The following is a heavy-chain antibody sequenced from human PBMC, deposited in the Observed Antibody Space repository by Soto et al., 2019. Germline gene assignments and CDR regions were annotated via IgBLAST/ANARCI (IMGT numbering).Heavy chain of an antibody. J-gene: IGHJ5*02. CDR3: ARQAAPYNWFDP. Sequence: GESLKISGNGSGYMFTSYSIGLGRQMTGKGLEWMGLIYPDDSETRYSPSFQGQVTISVDKSLDIAYLQWNSLKASDTAIYYCARQAAPYNWFDPWGQGTLATVS. D-gene: IGHD6-13*01. V-gene: IGHV5-51*01. CDR2: IYPDDSET. CDR1: GYMFTSYS.